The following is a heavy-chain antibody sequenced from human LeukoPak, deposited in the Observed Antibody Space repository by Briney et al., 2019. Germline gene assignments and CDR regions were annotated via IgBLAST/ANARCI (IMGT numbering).Heavy chain of an antibody. V-gene: IGHV4-59*01. Sequence: SETLSLTCTVSGGSISSYYWSWIRQPPGKGLEWIGYIYYSGSINYNPSLKSRVTISVDTSKNQFSLKLSSVTAADTAVYYCARAPPGYSYGPFDYWGQGTLVTVSS. D-gene: IGHD5-18*01. CDR1: GGSISSYY. CDR3: ARAPPGYSYGPFDY. CDR2: IYYSGSI. J-gene: IGHJ4*02.